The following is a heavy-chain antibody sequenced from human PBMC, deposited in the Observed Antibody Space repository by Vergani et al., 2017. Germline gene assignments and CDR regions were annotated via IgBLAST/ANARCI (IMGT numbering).Heavy chain of an antibody. V-gene: IGHV3-23*04. Sequence: EVQLVESGGGLVKSGGSLRLSCVASGFTFTDAWMSWVRQAPGKGLEWVSSIRGSGTDPHYTDSVKGRFTISRDNSKHTLFLQMHSLRPEDTAIYYCAKARDPNCKGGNCYSYYYGLDLWGQGTTVTVSS. CDR3: AKARDPNCKGGNCYSYYYGLDL. D-gene: IGHD2-15*01. J-gene: IGHJ6*02. CDR2: IRGSGTDP. CDR1: GFTFTDAW.